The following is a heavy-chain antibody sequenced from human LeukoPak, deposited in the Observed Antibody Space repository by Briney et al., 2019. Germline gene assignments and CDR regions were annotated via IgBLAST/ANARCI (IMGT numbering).Heavy chain of an antibody. V-gene: IGHV1-2*04. CDR2: INPNNGGT. J-gene: IGHJ4*02. D-gene: IGHD1-26*01. CDR1: GYTFTGYY. Sequence: ASVKVSCKASGYTFTGYYIHWVRQAPGQGLEWMGWINPNNGGTNYVQKFQGWVTMTRDTSISTAYMKLSRLRSNDTAVYYCARDRHSGNYYLDYWGQGTLVTVSS. CDR3: ARDRHSGNYYLDY.